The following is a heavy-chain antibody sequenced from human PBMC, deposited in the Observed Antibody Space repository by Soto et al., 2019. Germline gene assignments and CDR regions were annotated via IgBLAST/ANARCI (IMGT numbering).Heavy chain of an antibody. CDR2: INPNGGVT. V-gene: IGHV1-2*04. CDR1: GDTFNDYY. D-gene: IGHD5-12*01. CDR3: ARESGGATATLDYYYFYMDV. Sequence: QVQLVQSGGEVKKPGASVTVSCRSSGDTFNDYYIHWVRQAPGQGLEWMGWINPNGGVTKYAQKFQGWVSMTRDTSIRTVYMQLSRLRSDDTAVYYCARESGGATATLDYYYFYMDVCGTGTTVTVSS. J-gene: IGHJ6*03.